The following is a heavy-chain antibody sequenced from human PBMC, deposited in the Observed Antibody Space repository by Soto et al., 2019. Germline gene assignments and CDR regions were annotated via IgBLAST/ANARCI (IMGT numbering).Heavy chain of an antibody. CDR3: ARAPGYCSGGSCYSLPVNY. Sequence: QVQLVESGGGVVQPGRSLRLSCAASGFTFSSYAMHWVRQAPGKGLEWVAVISYDGSNKYYADSVKGRFTISRDNSKNTLYLQMNSLRAEDTAVYYCARAPGYCSGGSCYSLPVNYWGQGTLVTVSS. J-gene: IGHJ4*02. V-gene: IGHV3-30-3*01. D-gene: IGHD2-15*01. CDR1: GFTFSSYA. CDR2: ISYDGSNK.